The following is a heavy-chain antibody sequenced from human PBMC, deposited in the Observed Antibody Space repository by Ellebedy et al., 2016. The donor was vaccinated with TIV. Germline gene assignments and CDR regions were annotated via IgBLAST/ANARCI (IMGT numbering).Heavy chain of an antibody. Sequence: PGGSLRLSCVASGFSFRSYWMSWVRQAPGKGLEWVANIYQDGSNQYYVDSVKGRFTISRDNANKSLFLQMNSLRGEDTAVYYCARRGSYGDYAVQVNSWLDRWGRGTLVTVSS. V-gene: IGHV3-7*01. D-gene: IGHD3-16*01. J-gene: IGHJ5*02. CDR2: IYQDGSNQ. CDR1: GFSFRSYW. CDR3: ARRGSYGDYAVQVNSWLDR.